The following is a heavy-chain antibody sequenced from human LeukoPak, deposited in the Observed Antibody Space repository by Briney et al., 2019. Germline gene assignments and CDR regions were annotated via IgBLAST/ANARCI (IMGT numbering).Heavy chain of an antibody. D-gene: IGHD3-10*01. V-gene: IGHV3-30*02. CDR3: ARAPPVSYFHGSGSSY. CDR2: IRYDGSNK. J-gene: IGHJ4*02. CDR1: GFTFSSYG. Sequence: PGGSLRLSCAASGFTFSSYGMHWVRQAPGKGLEWVAFIRYDGSNKYYADSVKGRFTISRDNSKNTLYLQMNSLRAEDTAVYYCARAPPVSYFHGSGSSYWGQGTLVTVSS.